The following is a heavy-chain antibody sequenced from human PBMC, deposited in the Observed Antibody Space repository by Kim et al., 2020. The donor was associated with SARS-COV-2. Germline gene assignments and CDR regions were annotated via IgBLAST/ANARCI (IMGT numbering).Heavy chain of an antibody. Sequence: GGSLRLSCAASGFTFDDYAMHWVRQVPGKGLEWVSGISWNSGSIDYADSVKGRFTVSRDNAKNSVYLQMNSLRADDTAFYYCAKDTQPLWFGKGEMDVWGQGTTVTVSS. CDR3: AKDTQPLWFGKGEMDV. CDR1: GFTFDDYA. CDR2: ISWNSGSI. V-gene: IGHV3-9*01. J-gene: IGHJ6*02. D-gene: IGHD3-10*01.